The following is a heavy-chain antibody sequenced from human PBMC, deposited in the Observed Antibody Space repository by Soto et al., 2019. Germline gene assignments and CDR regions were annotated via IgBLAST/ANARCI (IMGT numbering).Heavy chain of an antibody. V-gene: IGHV3-23*01. CDR2: IGGSGDHT. D-gene: IGHD7-27*01. Sequence: EVQLLESGGGLVQPGGSLRLSCAASGFTFSSYAISWVRQAPGKGLEWVSNIGGSGDHTFYADSVKGRFTISRDNSKNTVHLQMNSLRAEDTAVYYCAKGVLLTGVAYFDYWGQGTLVTVSS. CDR1: GFTFSSYA. J-gene: IGHJ4*02. CDR3: AKGVLLTGVAYFDY.